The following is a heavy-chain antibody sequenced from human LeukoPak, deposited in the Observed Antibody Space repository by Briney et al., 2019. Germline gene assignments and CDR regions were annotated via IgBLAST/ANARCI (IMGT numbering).Heavy chain of an antibody. CDR1: GFTFSTYW. CDR2: IKQDGSEK. Sequence: GGSLRLSCAASGFTFSTYWMSWVRQAPGKGLEWVANIKQDGSEKHYVGSVKGRFTISKDNAKNSLYLQMNSLRAEDTAVYYCAREEWFFDYWGQGTLVTVSS. J-gene: IGHJ4*02. D-gene: IGHD3-3*01. V-gene: IGHV3-7*04. CDR3: AREEWFFDY.